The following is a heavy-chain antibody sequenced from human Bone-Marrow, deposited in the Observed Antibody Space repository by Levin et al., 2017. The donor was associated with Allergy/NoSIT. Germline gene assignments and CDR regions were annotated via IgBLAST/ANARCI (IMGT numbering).Heavy chain of an antibody. Sequence: SETLSLTCTVSGGSISTTYYYWGWIRQPPGKGLEWIGTFVYSGSTYYNPSLKSRVTISLDTSENQFSLRLSSVTAADTAVYYCARGPLSYYYDSSGHNHFYGLDVWGQGTTVTVSS. CDR3: ARGPLSYYYDSSGHNHFYGLDV. CDR1: GGSISTTYYY. D-gene: IGHD3-22*01. J-gene: IGHJ6*02. V-gene: IGHV4-39*07. CDR2: FVYSGST.